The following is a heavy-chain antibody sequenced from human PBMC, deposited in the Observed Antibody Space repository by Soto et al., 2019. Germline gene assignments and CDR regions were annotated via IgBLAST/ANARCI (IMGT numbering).Heavy chain of an antibody. CDR3: AKGVEYSSSDLYYYYYYGMDV. CDR2: ISGSGGST. CDR1: GFTFSSYA. D-gene: IGHD6-6*01. V-gene: IGHV3-23*01. Sequence: PGGSLRLSCAASGFTFSSYAMSWVRQAPGKGLEWVSAISGSGGSTYYADSVKGRFTISRDNSKNTLYLQMNSLRAEDTAVYYCAKGVEYSSSDLYYYYYYGMDVWGQGTTVTVSS. J-gene: IGHJ6*02.